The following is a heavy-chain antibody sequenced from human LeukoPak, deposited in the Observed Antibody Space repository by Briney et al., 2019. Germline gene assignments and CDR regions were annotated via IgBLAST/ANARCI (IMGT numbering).Heavy chain of an antibody. V-gene: IGHV3-23*01. CDR1: GFTFSSYA. CDR2: IIGSGGST. D-gene: IGHD4-17*01. Sequence: GGSLRLSCAASGFTFSSYAMSWVRQAPGKGLEWVSAIIGSGGSTYYADSVKGRFTISRDNSKNTLYLQMNSLRAEDTAVYYCAKDLKDRYGDYVFYAFDIWGQGTMVTVSS. CDR3: AKDLKDRYGDYVFYAFDI. J-gene: IGHJ3*02.